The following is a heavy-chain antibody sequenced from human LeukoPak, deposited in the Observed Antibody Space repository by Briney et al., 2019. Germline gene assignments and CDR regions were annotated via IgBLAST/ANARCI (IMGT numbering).Heavy chain of an antibody. CDR3: AKHDGWELHDYCFDY. J-gene: IGHJ4*02. Sequence: GGSLRLSCVASGFIFRDYAMGWVRQAPGKVLEWVATINKNGAEMFYADSVKGRFTISRDNSKNTLNMHLRSLRADDTAVYYCAKHDGWELHDYCFDYWGQGTLVTASS. D-gene: IGHD1-26*01. CDR1: GFIFRDYA. V-gene: IGHV3-23*01. CDR2: INKNGAEM.